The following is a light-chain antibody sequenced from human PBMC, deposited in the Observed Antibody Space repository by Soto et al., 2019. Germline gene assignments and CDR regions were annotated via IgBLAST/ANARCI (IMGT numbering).Light chain of an antibody. CDR1: QSISTW. V-gene: IGKV1-5*03. CDR3: QQYNSYSWT. CDR2: KAS. J-gene: IGKJ1*01. Sequence: DIPMTQSPSTLSASVGDRITITCRARQSISTWLACYQQKPGKAPKLLIYKASSLESGVPSRFSGSGSGTEFTLTISSLQPDDFATYYCQQYNSYSWTFGQGTKVEI.